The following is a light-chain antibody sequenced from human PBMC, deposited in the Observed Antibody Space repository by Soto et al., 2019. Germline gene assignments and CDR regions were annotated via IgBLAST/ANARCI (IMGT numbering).Light chain of an antibody. CDR3: QQYDSSPRT. CDR1: QSFTSTS. Sequence: EIVLTQSPGTLSLSPGERATLSCRASQSFTSTSLAWYQQKPGQAPRLLISGASRRAAGIPDRFSGSGSGTDFTLTISRLESEDLAFYYCQQYDSSPRTFGQGTRVEIK. V-gene: IGKV3-20*01. CDR2: GAS. J-gene: IGKJ1*01.